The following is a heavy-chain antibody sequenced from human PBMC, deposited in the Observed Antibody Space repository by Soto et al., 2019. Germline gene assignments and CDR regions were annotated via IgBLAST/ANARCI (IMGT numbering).Heavy chain of an antibody. J-gene: IGHJ4*02. D-gene: IGHD1-1*01. CDR3: ARDANSASFAAIDY. Sequence: HVHLVQSGAEVKKPGASVKVSCKASGYTFTRNHMHWVRQAPGQGLEWMGFINVATGNTRSSRKFQGRLILTRDTSANTTHFHLSGLTTDDSAVYYCARDANSASFAAIDYWGQGTPVTVSS. V-gene: IGHV1-3*01. CDR1: GYTFTRNH. CDR2: INVATGNT.